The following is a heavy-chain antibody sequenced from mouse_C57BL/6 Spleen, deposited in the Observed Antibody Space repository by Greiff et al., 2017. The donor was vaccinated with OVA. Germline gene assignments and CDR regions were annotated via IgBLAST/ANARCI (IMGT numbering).Heavy chain of an antibody. J-gene: IGHJ1*03. Sequence: QVQLQQSGPELVKPGASVKISCKASGYAFSSSWMNWVKQRPGKGLEWIGRIYPGDGDTNYNGKFKGKATLTADKSSSTAYMQLSSLTSEDSAVYFCARYSNYWYFDVWGKGTTVTVSS. CDR3: ARYSNYWYFDV. CDR1: GYAFSSSW. CDR2: IYPGDGDT. D-gene: IGHD2-5*01. V-gene: IGHV1-82*01.